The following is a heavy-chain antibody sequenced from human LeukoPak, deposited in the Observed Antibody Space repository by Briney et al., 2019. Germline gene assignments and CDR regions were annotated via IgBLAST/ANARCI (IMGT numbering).Heavy chain of an antibody. Sequence: SETLSLTCTVSGGSISSGSYYRSWIRQPAGKGLEWIGRVYTSGSTNYNPSLKSRVTISVDTSKNQFSLKLSSVTAADTAVYYCAREKTYYDFWSGYYNPLDYWGQGTLVTVSS. J-gene: IGHJ4*02. CDR1: GGSISSGSYY. CDR2: VYTSGST. D-gene: IGHD3-3*01. CDR3: AREKTYYDFWSGYYNPLDY. V-gene: IGHV4-61*02.